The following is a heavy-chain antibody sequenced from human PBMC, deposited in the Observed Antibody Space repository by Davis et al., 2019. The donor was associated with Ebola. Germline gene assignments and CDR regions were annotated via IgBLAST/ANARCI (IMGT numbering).Heavy chain of an antibody. J-gene: IGHJ6*02. V-gene: IGHV3-11*01. CDR3: ARGAQYYYYGMDV. CDR2: ISSSGSTI. CDR1: GFTFSDYY. Sequence: GESLKISCAASGFTFSDYYMSWIRQAPGKGLEWVSYISSSGSTIYYADSVKGRFTISRDNAKNSLYLQMNSLRAEDTAVYYCARGAQYYYYGMDVWGQGTTVTVSS. D-gene: IGHD1-26*01.